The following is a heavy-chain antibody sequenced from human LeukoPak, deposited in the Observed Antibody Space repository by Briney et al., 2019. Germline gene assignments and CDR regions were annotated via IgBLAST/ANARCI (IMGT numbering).Heavy chain of an antibody. J-gene: IGHJ4*02. CDR3: ARDVNSYAHCGH. Sequence: GGSLRLSCAASGFTFSSYATSWVRQAPGKGLEWVSAISGSGGSTYYADSVKGRFTISRDNSRNMLYLQMNSLRAEDTAVYYCARDVNSYAHCGHWGQGTLVTVSS. CDR2: ISGSGGST. V-gene: IGHV3-23*01. CDR1: GFTFSSYA. D-gene: IGHD5-18*01.